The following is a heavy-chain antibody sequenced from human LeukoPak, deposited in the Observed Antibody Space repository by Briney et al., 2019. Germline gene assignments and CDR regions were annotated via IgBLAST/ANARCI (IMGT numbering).Heavy chain of an antibody. J-gene: IGHJ4*02. D-gene: IGHD3-22*01. CDR2: LSGSGGST. CDR1: GFTFSNYA. CDR3: AKDHFYDSSSFDY. V-gene: IGHV3-23*01. Sequence: PGGSLRLSCAASGFTFSNYAMNWVRQAPGKGLEWVSALSGSGGSTFYADSVRGRFIVSRDNSKNTLFLQMNSLRAEDTAVYYCAKDHFYDSSSFDYWGQGTLVTVSS.